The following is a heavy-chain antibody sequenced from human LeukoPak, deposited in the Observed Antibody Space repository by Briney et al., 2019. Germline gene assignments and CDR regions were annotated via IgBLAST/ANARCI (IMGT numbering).Heavy chain of an antibody. J-gene: IGHJ5*02. CDR1: GGSISTYY. Sequence: PSETLSLTCTVSGGSISTYYWSWIRPLPGKGLEWIGYIHYSGSTNYNPSLKSRVTISVDTSKNQFSLKLSSVTAADTAVYFCARGGNCSGGSCYSDRGWFDPWGQGTLVTVSS. CDR3: ARGGNCSGGSCYSDRGWFDP. CDR2: IHYSGST. D-gene: IGHD2-15*01. V-gene: IGHV4-59*01.